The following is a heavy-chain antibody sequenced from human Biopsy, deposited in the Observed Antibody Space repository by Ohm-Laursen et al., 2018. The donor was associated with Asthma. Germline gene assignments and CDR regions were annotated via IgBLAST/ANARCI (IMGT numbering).Heavy chain of an antibody. V-gene: IGHV4-39*02. J-gene: IGHJ2*01. D-gene: IGHD6-13*01. Sequence: PGTLSLTCIVSGDAMSTSGSYWGWIRQSPGKGLEWIGSIYYSGRTYYNPSLESRVTISADTSKNHFSLKVTSVTAADTAVYYCARAVSSSLYWYFDLWGRGDLVTVSS. CDR2: IYYSGRT. CDR1: GDAMSTSGSY. CDR3: ARAVSSSLYWYFDL.